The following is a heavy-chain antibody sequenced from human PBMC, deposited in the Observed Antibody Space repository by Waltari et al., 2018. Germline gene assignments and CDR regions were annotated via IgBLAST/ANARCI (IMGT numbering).Heavy chain of an antibody. Sequence: QVQLQESGPGLVKPSETLSLTCAVSGYSISNGFYWGWIRQPPGKGLEWIGSIFYSGSTYYNPSLKSRVTILLDTSKNQFSLKLNSGTAADTAVYYCTRRGGNDSYYVFDIWGQGTMVTVSS. CDR2: IFYSGST. V-gene: IGHV4-38-2*01. D-gene: IGHD2-21*01. CDR1: GYSISNGFY. J-gene: IGHJ3*02. CDR3: TRRGGNDSYYVFDI.